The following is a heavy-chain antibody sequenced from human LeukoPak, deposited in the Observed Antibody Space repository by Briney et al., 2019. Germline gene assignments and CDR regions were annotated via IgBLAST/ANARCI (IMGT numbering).Heavy chain of an antibody. J-gene: IGHJ6*03. CDR1: GFTFSSYG. Sequence: GGSLRLSCAASGFTFSSYGMHWVRQAPGKGLEWVSGINWNGGSTGYADSVKGRFTISRDNAKNSLYLQMNSLRAEDTALYHCARTARYYYYYMDVWGKGTTVTISS. CDR2: INWNGGST. CDR3: ARTARYYYYYMDV. V-gene: IGHV3-20*01.